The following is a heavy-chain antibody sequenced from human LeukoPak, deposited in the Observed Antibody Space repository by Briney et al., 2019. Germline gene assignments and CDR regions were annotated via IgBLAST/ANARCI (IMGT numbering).Heavy chain of an antibody. CDR3: ARDFNYYDSSAYLI. CDR1: GGSISSGSYY. Sequence: PSQTLSLTCTVSGGSISSGSYYWSWIRQPAGKGLEWIGRIYTSGSTNYNPSLKSRVTISVDTSKNQFSLKLSSVTAADTAVYYCARDFNYYDSSAYLIWGQGTLVTVSS. CDR2: IYTSGST. V-gene: IGHV4-61*02. D-gene: IGHD3-22*01. J-gene: IGHJ4*02.